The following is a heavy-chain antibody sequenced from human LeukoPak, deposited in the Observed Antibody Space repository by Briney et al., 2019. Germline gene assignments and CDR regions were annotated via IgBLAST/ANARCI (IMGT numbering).Heavy chain of an antibody. CDR3: AKDPASYYFDY. D-gene: IGHD1-26*01. CDR2: IWYDGSNK. Sequence: PGGSLRLSCAASGFTFSSYGMHWVRQAPGKGLEWVAVIWYDGSNKYYADSVKGRFTISRDNSKNTLYLQMNSLRAEDTAVYYCAKDPASYYFDYWGQGTLVTVSS. V-gene: IGHV3-33*06. CDR1: GFTFSSYG. J-gene: IGHJ4*02.